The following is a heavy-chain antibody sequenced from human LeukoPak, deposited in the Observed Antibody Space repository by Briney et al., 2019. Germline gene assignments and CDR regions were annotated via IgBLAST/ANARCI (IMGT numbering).Heavy chain of an antibody. CDR2: ISSSSSTI. Sequence: GGSLRLSCAASGFTFSSYSMNWVRQAPGKGLEWVSYISSSSSTIYYADSVKGRFTISRDNAKNSLYLQMNSLRAEDTAVYYCARRGGYYDSSGYSYYFDYWAREPWSPSPQ. D-gene: IGHD3-22*01. CDR1: GFTFSSYS. J-gene: IGHJ4*02. CDR3: ARRGGYYDSSGYSYYFDY. V-gene: IGHV3-48*01.